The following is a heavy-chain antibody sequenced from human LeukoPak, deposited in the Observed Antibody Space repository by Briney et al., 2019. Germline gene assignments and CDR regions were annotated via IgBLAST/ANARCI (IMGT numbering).Heavy chain of an antibody. CDR2: IWYDGRNK. CDR1: GFSFSSYG. V-gene: IGHV3-33*06. Sequence: GGSLRLSCAASGFSFSSYGMHWVRQAPGKGLEWVAIIWYDGRNKYYADSVKGRFTISRDNSKNTLHLQMNSLRDEDTAVYYCAKDWGLSSPCYVDSWGQGTLVIVSS. D-gene: IGHD2-2*01. CDR3: AKDWGLSSPCYVDS. J-gene: IGHJ5*01.